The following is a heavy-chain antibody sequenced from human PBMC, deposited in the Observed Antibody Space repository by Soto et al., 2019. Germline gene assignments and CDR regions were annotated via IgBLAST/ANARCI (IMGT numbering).Heavy chain of an antibody. CDR3: ARDPGYFYGMDV. V-gene: IGHV6-1*01. Sequence: PTQTLSLTYASSGDSVSSNTAASNWIRQSPSRGLEWLGRTYYRSRWYHDYAVSVKSRVTINPDTSKNQFSLQLNSVTPEDTAVYYCARDPGYFYGMDVWGQATTVSVSS. CDR2: TYYRSRWYH. CDR1: GDSVSSNTAA. J-gene: IGHJ6*02.